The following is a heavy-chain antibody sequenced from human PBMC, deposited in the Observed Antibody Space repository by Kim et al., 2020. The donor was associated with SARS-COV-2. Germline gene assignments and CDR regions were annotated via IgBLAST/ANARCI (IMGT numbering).Heavy chain of an antibody. CDR1: GGSFSGFH. D-gene: IGHD2-2*02. CDR3: ARGRAGGVPSPILGIGPHYDYYAMDV. CDR2: ISHSGST. J-gene: IGHJ6*02. V-gene: IGHV4-34*01. Sequence: SETLSLTCAVYGGSFSGFHWSWSRQPPGKGLERIGVISHSGSTNYNPSLKSRVTISVDTSKSQFSLKLNFVTAADTAVYYCARGRAGGVPSPILGIGPHYDYYAMDVWGRGTTVTVSS.